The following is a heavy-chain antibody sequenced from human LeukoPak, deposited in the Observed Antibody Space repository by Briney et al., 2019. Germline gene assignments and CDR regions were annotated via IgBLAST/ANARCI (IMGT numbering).Heavy chain of an antibody. Sequence: GESLKISCKGSGYSFSSWWIGWVRQMPGKGPEWMGAIYPGDSDTRYSPSFQGQVTISADKSISTAYLQWSSLKASDSAMYYCARRCSGNCYSFDYWGQGSLVTVSS. CDR1: GYSFSSWW. CDR2: IYPGDSDT. CDR3: ARRCSGNCYSFDY. J-gene: IGHJ4*02. V-gene: IGHV5-51*01. D-gene: IGHD2-21*02.